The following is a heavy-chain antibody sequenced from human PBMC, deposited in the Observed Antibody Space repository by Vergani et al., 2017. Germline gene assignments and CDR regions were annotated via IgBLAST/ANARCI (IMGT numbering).Heavy chain of an antibody. J-gene: IGHJ5*02. V-gene: IGHV4-39*01. CDR2: IYYSGST. CDR3: ARGGIAINWFDP. Sequence: QLPLQESGPGLVKPSETLSLTCTVSGGSISSSSYYWGWIRQPPGKGLEWIGSIYYSGSTYYNPSLKSRVTISVDTSKNQFSLKLSSVTAADTAVYYCARGGIAINWFDPWGQGTLVTVSS. D-gene: IGHD6-13*01. CDR1: GGSISSSSYY.